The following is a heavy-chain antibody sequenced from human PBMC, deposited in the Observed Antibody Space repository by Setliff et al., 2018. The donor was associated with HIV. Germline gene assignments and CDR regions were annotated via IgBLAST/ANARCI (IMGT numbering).Heavy chain of an antibody. CDR2: IKPDTGGT. Sequence: ASVKVSCKASGYSLSTYAISWVRQAPGQGLEWMGWIKPDTGGTNDAQNFQGRVTMTRDTSSSTAYMELSSLGSDDTAVYFCARDTSSSYWGQGTPVTVSS. CDR3: ARDTSSSY. CDR1: GYSLSTYA. J-gene: IGHJ4*02. V-gene: IGHV1-2*02. D-gene: IGHD2-2*01.